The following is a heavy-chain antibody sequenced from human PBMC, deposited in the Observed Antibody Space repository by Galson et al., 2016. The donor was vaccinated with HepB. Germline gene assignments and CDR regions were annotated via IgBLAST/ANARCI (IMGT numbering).Heavy chain of an antibody. D-gene: IGHD1-26*01. CDR2: IYYSGST. CDR3: ARLPIPSSGSSRDWYFDL. Sequence: TLSLTCTVSGGSISSGGYSWSWIRQHPGKGLEWNGYIYYSGSTYYNPSLKSRVTISVDTSKNQFSLKLSSVTAADTAVYYCARLPIPSSGSSRDWYFDLWGRGTLVTVSS. CDR1: GGSISSGGYS. J-gene: IGHJ2*01. V-gene: IGHV4-31*03.